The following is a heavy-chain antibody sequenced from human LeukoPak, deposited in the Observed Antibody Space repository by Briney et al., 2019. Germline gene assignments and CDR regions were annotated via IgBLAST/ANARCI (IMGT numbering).Heavy chain of an antibody. CDR3: AREVHYYDSSGRYYYSMDV. CDR1: GFTFSSYS. V-gene: IGHV3-21*01. D-gene: IGHD3-22*01. J-gene: IGHJ6*02. CDR2: ISSSSSYI. Sequence: PGGSLRLSCAASGFTFSSYSMNWVRQAPGKGLEWVSSISSSSSYIYYADSVKGRFTISRDNAKNSLYLQMNSLRAEDTAVYYCAREVHYYDSSGRYYYSMDVWGQGTTVTVSS.